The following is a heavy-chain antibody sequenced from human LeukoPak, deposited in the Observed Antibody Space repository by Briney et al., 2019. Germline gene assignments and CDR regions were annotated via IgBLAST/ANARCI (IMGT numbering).Heavy chain of an antibody. V-gene: IGHV3-74*01. CDR2: INSDGSST. J-gene: IGHJ4*02. Sequence: GGSLRLSSSASGFTFISYWMHWVRRAPGKGLVWVSRINSDGSSTSYADSVKGRFTISRDNAKNTVYLQMNSLRAEDTAVYYCATSRTFDYWGQGTLVTVSS. D-gene: IGHD2-8*01. CDR3: ATSRTFDY. CDR1: GFTFISYW.